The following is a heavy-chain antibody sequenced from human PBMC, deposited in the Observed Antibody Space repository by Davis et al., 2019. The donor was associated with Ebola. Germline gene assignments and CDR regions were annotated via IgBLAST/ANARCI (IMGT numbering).Heavy chain of an antibody. CDR3: ARAQFPTTSDH. CDR2: ISAYNGNT. D-gene: IGHD1-1*01. CDR1: GYTFINYG. J-gene: IGHJ4*02. Sequence: ASVKVSCKTSGYTFINYGVTWVRQAPGHGLEWMGWISAYNGNTNYAQKLQGRVTMTTDTSTSTAYMEVGSLRSDDTAVYYCARAQFPTTSDHWGQGTLVTVSS. V-gene: IGHV1-18*01.